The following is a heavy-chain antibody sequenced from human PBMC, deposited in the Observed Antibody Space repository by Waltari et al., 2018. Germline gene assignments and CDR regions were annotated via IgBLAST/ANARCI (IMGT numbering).Heavy chain of an antibody. J-gene: IGHJ5*02. V-gene: IGHV1-18*01. D-gene: IGHD3-10*01. CDR1: GYTFTSYG. CDR2: ISADNGNT. Sequence: QVQLVQSGAEVKKPGASVKVSCKTSGYTFTSYGISWVRQAPGQGLEWMGWISADNGNTNYAQQLQGRVTMTTDTSTGTACMELRSLSSDDTAVYYCASILPVQSYYDGSGSQSPWGQGTLVTVSS. CDR3: ASILPVQSYYDGSGSQSP.